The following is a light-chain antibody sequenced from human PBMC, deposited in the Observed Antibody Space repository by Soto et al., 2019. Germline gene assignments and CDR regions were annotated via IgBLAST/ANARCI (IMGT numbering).Light chain of an antibody. CDR3: QRLNSSPA. Sequence: DIQLTQSPSFLSASVGDRVTITCRASPDISSYLAWYQHKPGEAPKLLISGASTLQSGALSRFSGSESGTEFTLTNSSLQREEFAIYFSQRLNSSPAFGPGIRVDFK. V-gene: IGKV1-9*01. J-gene: IGKJ3*01. CDR1: PDISSY. CDR2: GAS.